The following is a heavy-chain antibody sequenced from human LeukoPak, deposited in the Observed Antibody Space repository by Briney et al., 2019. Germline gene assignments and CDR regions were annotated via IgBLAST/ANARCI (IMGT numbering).Heavy chain of an antibody. CDR3: ARGETDCGGDCYSPAFDI. CDR2: INNSGST. V-gene: IGHV4-34*01. J-gene: IGHJ3*02. CDR1: GGSFSGYY. D-gene: IGHD2-21*02. Sequence: PSETLSLTCAVYGGSFSGYYWSWIRQAPGKGLEWIGEINNSGSTNYNPSLKSRVTISVDTAKNQFSLKLSSVTAADTAVYYCARGETDCGGDCYSPAFDIWGQGTMVTVSS.